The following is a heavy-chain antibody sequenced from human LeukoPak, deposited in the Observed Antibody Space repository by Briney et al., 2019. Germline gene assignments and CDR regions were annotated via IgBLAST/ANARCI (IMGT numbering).Heavy chain of an antibody. D-gene: IGHD1-26*01. J-gene: IGHJ3*02. CDR1: GFTFSSYA. CDR3: ASQWAEDAFDI. CDR2: ISSSSSYI. V-gene: IGHV3-21*01. Sequence: GGSLRLSCAASGFTFSSYAMSWVRQAPGKGLEWVSSISSSSSYIYYADSVKGRFTISRDNAKNSLYLQMNSLRAEDTAVYYCASQWAEDAFDIWGQGTMVTVSS.